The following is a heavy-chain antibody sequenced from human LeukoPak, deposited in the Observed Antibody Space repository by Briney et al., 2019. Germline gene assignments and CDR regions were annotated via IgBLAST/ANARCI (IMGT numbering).Heavy chain of an antibody. Sequence: ASVKVSCKASGGTFSSYAISWVRQAPGQGLEWMGGIIPIFGTANYAQKFQGRVTITTDESTSTAYMELSSLRSEDTAVYYCARLQYVLLWFGELSGGHGMDVWGQGTTVTVSS. CDR2: IIPIFGTA. D-gene: IGHD3-10*01. J-gene: IGHJ6*02. V-gene: IGHV1-69*05. CDR1: GGTFSSYA. CDR3: ARLQYVLLWFGELSGGHGMDV.